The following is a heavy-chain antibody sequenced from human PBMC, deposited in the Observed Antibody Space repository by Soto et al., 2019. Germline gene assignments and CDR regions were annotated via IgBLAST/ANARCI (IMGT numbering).Heavy chain of an antibody. CDR3: VRVVAIPGYPDN. J-gene: IGHJ4*02. D-gene: IGHD5-12*01. CDR1: GYTFTSYG. V-gene: IGHV1-18*01. Sequence: GASVKVSCKASGYTFTSYGITWVRQAPGQGLEWMGWISAHNGNTDYAQKFQGRVIVTRDTSTSTAYMELSSLRSDDTAIYYCVRVVAIPGYPDNWGQGTLVTVSS. CDR2: ISAHNGNT.